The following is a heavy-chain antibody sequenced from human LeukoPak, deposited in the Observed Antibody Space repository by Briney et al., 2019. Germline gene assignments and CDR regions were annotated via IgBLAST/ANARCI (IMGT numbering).Heavy chain of an antibody. J-gene: IGHJ4*02. D-gene: IGHD2-2*02. V-gene: IGHV1-18*01. Sequence: GASVKVSCKASGYTFTSYRISWVRQAPGQGLEWMGWISAYNGNTNYAQKLQGRVTMTRNTSISTAYMELSSLRSEDTAVYYCAVVVVPAAISFDYWGQGTLVTVSS. CDR2: ISAYNGNT. CDR1: GYTFTSYR. CDR3: AVVVVPAAISFDY.